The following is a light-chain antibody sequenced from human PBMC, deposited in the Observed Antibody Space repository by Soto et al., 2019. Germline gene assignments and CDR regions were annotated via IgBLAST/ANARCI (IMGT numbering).Light chain of an antibody. Sequence: QTVVTPEPSFSVSPGGTVTLTCGLSSGSVSTSYYPSWYQQTPGQAPRTLIYSTNTRSSGVPDRFSGSILGNKAALTITGAQADDESAYYCVLYMGSGIWVFGGGTKLTVL. CDR3: VLYMGSGIWV. CDR2: STN. CDR1: SGSVSTSYY. V-gene: IGLV8-61*01. J-gene: IGLJ3*02.